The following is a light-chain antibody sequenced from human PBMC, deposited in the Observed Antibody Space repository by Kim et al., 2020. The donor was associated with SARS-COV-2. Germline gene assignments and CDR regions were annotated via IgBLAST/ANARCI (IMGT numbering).Light chain of an antibody. CDR2: GKN. CDR3: NSRDNSDNHVL. J-gene: IGLJ2*01. CDR1: SLRSYY. Sequence: SSELTQDPVVSVALGQTVRITCQGDSLRSYYATWYRQKPGQAPLLVIYGKNNRPSGIPDRFSGSSSGSTASLTITGAQAEDEADYYCNSRDNSDNHVLFGGGTQLTVL. V-gene: IGLV3-19*01.